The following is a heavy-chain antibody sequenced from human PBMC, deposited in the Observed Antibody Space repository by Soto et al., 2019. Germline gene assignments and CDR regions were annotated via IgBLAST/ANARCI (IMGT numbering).Heavy chain of an antibody. Sequence: GSLRLSCAASGFTFSSYWMSWVRQAPGKGLEWVANIKQDGSEKYYVDSVKGRFTISRDNAKNSLYLQMNSLRAEDTAVYYCARDLGTTYYDILTGYYVDYWGQGTLVTVSS. CDR3: ARDLGTTYYDILTGYYVDY. V-gene: IGHV3-7*01. J-gene: IGHJ4*02. CDR1: GFTFSSYW. D-gene: IGHD3-9*01. CDR2: IKQDGSEK.